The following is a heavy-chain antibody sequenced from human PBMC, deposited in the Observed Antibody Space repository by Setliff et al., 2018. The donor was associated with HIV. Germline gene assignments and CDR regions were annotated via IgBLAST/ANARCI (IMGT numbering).Heavy chain of an antibody. D-gene: IGHD2-2*03. V-gene: IGHV3-23*01. CDR3: AKVDNGHCTSASCRDFDY. CDR2: IDPSGSRI. Sequence: GGSLRLSCAASGFIFSKSCMSWVRQAPGKGLEWVSAIDPSGSRIFYSDSVKGRFTISRDNSKNTLYLQMNSLTAEDTAVYYCAKVDNGHCTSASCRDFDYWGQGTLVTVSS. J-gene: IGHJ4*02. CDR1: GFIFSKSC.